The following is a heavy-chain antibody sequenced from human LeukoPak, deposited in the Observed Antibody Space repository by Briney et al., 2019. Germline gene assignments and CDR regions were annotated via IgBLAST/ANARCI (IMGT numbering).Heavy chain of an antibody. CDR3: ARESKGLSVPFDF. Sequence: PGGSLRLSCAASGFTFSDHYMSWIRQAPGKGLEWLCYISDDGRAIYYADSVKGRFTLSRDNSQNSLSLLMSSLRAEDTAVYSCARESKGLSVPFDFWGQGTLVTVSS. CDR2: ISDDGRAI. D-gene: IGHD2-2*01. CDR1: GFTFSDHY. J-gene: IGHJ4*02. V-gene: IGHV3-11*01.